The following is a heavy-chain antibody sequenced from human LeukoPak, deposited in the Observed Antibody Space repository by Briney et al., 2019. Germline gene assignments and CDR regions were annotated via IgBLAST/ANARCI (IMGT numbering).Heavy chain of an antibody. Sequence: SETLSLTCAVSGYSISSGYYWGWIRQPPGKGLEWIGSIYHSGSTYYNPSLKSRVTISADTSKNQFSLKLSSVTAADTAVYYCARDRVTGGGVWNFDLWGRGTLVTVSS. CDR2: IYHSGST. CDR3: ARDRVTGGGVWNFDL. J-gene: IGHJ2*01. V-gene: IGHV4-38-2*02. D-gene: IGHD2-8*02. CDR1: GYSISSGYY.